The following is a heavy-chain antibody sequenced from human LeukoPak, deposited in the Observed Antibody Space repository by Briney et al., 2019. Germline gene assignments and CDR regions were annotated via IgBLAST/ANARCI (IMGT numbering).Heavy chain of an antibody. J-gene: IGHJ4*02. V-gene: IGHV1-2*02. CDR1: GYTFTNYY. CDR3: ARVESLYCSGGSRYDY. Sequence: ASVKVSCKASGYTFTNYYIHWARQAPGQGLEWMGWINPNSGGTKYAQKFQGRVTLTRDTSISTAYMELNRLRSDDTAVYYCARVESLYCSGGSRYDYWGQGTLVTVSS. CDR2: INPNSGGT. D-gene: IGHD2-15*01.